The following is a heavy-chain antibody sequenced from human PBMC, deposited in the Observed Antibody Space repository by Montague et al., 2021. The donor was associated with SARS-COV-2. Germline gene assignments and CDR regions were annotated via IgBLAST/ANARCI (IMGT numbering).Heavy chain of an antibody. J-gene: IGHJ4*02. Sequence: SETLSLTCDVYGGSFSRYFWSRIRQPPGRGPELIGHISPTGSTRYNPSLDSRVTISLDTSKSRLSLELTSVTVADTSIYFCVRAPNEYYFDYWGQGTPVSVSS. CDR2: ISPTGST. D-gene: IGHD6-6*01. CDR3: VRAPNEYYFDY. CDR1: GGSFSRYF. V-gene: IGHV4-34*01.